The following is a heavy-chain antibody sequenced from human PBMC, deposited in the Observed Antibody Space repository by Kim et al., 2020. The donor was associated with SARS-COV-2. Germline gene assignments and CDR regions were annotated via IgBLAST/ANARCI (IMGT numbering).Heavy chain of an antibody. CDR1: GFTFSSYS. CDR3: ARASWNPFEAPGTRYYYGMDV. CDR2: ISSSSSYI. V-gene: IGHV3-21*01. D-gene: IGHD1-1*01. Sequence: GGSLRLSCAASGFTFSSYSMNWVRQAPGKGLEWVSSISSSSSYIYYADSVKGRFTISRDNAKNSLYLQMNSLRAEDTAVYYCARASWNPFEAPGTRYYYGMDVWGQGTTVTVSS. J-gene: IGHJ6*02.